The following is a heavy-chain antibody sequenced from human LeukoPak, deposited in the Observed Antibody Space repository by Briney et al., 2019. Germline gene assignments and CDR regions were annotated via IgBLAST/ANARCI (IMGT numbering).Heavy chain of an antibody. V-gene: IGHV4-34*01. J-gene: IGHJ2*01. Sequence: SETLSLTCAVYGGSFSGYYWSWIRQPPGKGLEWIGEINHSGSTNYNPSLKSRVAISVDTSKNQFSLKLSSVTAADTAVYYCAREFMAPADFDLWGRGTLVTVSS. CDR2: INHSGST. CDR3: AREFMAPADFDL. D-gene: IGHD5-24*01. CDR1: GGSFSGYY.